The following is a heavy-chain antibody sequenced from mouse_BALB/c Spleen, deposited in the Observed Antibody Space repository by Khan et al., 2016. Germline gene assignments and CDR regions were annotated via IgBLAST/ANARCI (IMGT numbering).Heavy chain of an antibody. CDR1: GHSITSDYA. CDR2: ITYSGST. CDR3: STTTPMDY. V-gene: IGHV3-2*02. Sequence: EVQLQESGPGLVKPSQSLSLTCTVTGHSITSDYAWNWIRQFPGNKLEWMGYITYSGSTSYNPSLKSRISITRATSKNQFFLQLNSVTTEDTATYYCSTTTPMDYWGQGTSVTVSS. J-gene: IGHJ4*01. D-gene: IGHD1-2*01.